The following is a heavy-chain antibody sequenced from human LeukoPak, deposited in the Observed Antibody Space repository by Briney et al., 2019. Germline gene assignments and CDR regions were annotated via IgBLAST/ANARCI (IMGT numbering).Heavy chain of an antibody. CDR3: ASTVTTYYYYYYMDV. V-gene: IGHV1-2*06. J-gene: IGHJ6*03. CDR2: INPNSGGT. CDR1: GYTFTSYG. D-gene: IGHD4-17*01. Sequence: ASVKVSCKASGYTFTSYGISWVRQAPGQGLEWMGRINPNSGGTNYAQKFQGRVTMTRDTSISTAYMEPSRLRSDDTAVYYCASTVTTYYYYYYMDVWGKGTTVTVSS.